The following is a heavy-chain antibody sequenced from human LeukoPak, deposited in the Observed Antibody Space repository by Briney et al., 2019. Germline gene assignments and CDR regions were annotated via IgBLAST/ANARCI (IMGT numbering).Heavy chain of an antibody. V-gene: IGHV3-21*01. D-gene: IGHD3-10*01. CDR2: ISGSGDYT. Sequence: SGGSLRLSCAASGFTLDFYNMNWVRHGPGKGLEWVSYISGSGDYTLYADSVKGRFTISRDNAKNSLYLQMNSLRAEDTAMYYCAKKGYYASGSYFDYWGQGTLVTVSS. CDR1: GFTLDFYN. J-gene: IGHJ4*02. CDR3: AKKGYYASGSYFDY.